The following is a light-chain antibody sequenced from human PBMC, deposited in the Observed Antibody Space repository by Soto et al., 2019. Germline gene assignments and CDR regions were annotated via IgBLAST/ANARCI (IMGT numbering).Light chain of an antibody. CDR1: TGAVTSGHY. J-gene: IGLJ7*01. V-gene: IGLV7-46*01. CDR2: DTN. CDR3: LLSYPDVRAV. Sequence: QAVVTQEPSLTVSPGGTVTLTCGSSTGAVTSGHYPYWFQQKPGQAPRTLIYDTNNKHSWTPARFSGSLLGGKAALTLSDAQPEDEAEYCCLLSYPDVRAVFGGGTQLTVL.